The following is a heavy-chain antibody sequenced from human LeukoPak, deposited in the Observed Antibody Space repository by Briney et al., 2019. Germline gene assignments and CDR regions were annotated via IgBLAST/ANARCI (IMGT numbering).Heavy chain of an antibody. CDR3: ARDGIDSSGYYYPYYYYGMDV. Sequence: ASVKVSCKASGYTFTSYGISWVRQAPGQGLEWMGWISAYSGNTNYAQKLQGRVTMTTDTSTSTAYMELRSLRSDDTAVYYCARDGIDSSGYYYPYYYYGMDVWGQGTTVTVSS. J-gene: IGHJ6*02. D-gene: IGHD3-22*01. CDR1: GYTFTSYG. CDR2: ISAYSGNT. V-gene: IGHV1-18*01.